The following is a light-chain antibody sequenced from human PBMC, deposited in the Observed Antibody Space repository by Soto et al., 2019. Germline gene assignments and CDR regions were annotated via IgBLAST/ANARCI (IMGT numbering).Light chain of an antibody. Sequence: QSALTQPASVSGSPGQSITISCTGTSSDVGSYNLVSWYQQHPGKAPKLMIYEGSKRPSGVSNRFSGSESGNTASLTISGLQAEDEADYYCCSYAGSSTSVFGGGTKLTVL. V-gene: IGLV2-23*01. CDR3: CSYAGSSTSV. CDR1: SSDVGSYNL. J-gene: IGLJ2*01. CDR2: EGS.